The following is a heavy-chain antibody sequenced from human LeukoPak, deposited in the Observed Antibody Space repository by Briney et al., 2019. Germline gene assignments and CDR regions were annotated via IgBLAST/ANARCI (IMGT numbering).Heavy chain of an antibody. D-gene: IGHD1-1*01. Sequence: GGSLTLSCAASGFTFSTHSMNWVRQAPGKGLEWVSYINHDGNDIYYGESVKGRFTISRDNAKNSLYLQIHTLRAEDTAVYYCAGDGTGVLPGDAFDIWSQWTMVTVSS. V-gene: IGHV3-21*05. CDR2: INHDGNDI. CDR1: GFTFSTHS. J-gene: IGHJ3*02. CDR3: AGDGTGVLPGDAFDI.